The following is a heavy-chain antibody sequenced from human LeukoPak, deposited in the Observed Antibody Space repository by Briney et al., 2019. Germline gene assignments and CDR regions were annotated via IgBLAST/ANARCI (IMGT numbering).Heavy chain of an antibody. CDR2: ITGTGGST. V-gene: IGHV3-23*01. D-gene: IGHD6-19*01. Sequence: PGGSLRLSCAASGFTFSNYAMGWVRQAPGKGLEWVSAITGTGGSTYYSASVKGRFTISRDNSRNTLYLQMSSLRAEDTAMYYCAKVRDSRDWYKDAFDIWGQGTMVTVSS. J-gene: IGHJ3*02. CDR3: AKVRDSRDWYKDAFDI. CDR1: GFTFSNYA.